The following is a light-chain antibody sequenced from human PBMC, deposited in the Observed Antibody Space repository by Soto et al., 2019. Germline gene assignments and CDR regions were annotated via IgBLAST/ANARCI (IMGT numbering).Light chain of an antibody. CDR3: HQRQSWPRT. J-gene: IGKJ1*01. CDR1: QYINTR. Sequence: EIVLTQSPATLSSFPGDRVTLSCRASQYINTRLAWYQHRPGQAPRLLIYQTSLRAAGIPARFSASGSGTDFTLTISDVQPEDFALYYCHQRQSWPRTVGQGTKVDSK. V-gene: IGKV3-11*01. CDR2: QTS.